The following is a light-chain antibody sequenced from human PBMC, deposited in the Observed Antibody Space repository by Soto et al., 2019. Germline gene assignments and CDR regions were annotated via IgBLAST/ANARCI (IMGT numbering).Light chain of an antibody. CDR2: GAS. J-gene: IGKJ1*01. CDR1: QSVSNNY. V-gene: IGKV3-20*01. Sequence: EIVLTQSPGTLSLSAGERVTLSWRASQSVSNNYLAWYQQQPGQAPRLLIYGASNRATGIPDRLSGSGSGTDFTLTISRLEPEDSAVYYCQQYGSSGTFGQGTKVDIK. CDR3: QQYGSSGT.